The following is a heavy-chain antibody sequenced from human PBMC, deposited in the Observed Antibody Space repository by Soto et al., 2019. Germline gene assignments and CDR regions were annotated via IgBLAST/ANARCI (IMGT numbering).Heavy chain of an antibody. V-gene: IGHV1-69*13. Sequence: SVKVSCKDSGGTYSSYAISWVRQAPGQGLEWMGGIIPIFGTANYAQKFQGRVTITADESTSTAYMELSSLRSEDTAVYYCAGGTYGDYVNYYYYGMDVWGQGTTVTVSS. CDR2: IIPIFGTA. D-gene: IGHD4-17*01. CDR3: AGGTYGDYVNYYYYGMDV. J-gene: IGHJ6*02. CDR1: GGTYSSYA.